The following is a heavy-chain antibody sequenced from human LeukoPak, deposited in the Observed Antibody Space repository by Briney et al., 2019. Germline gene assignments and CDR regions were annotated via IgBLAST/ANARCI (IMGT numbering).Heavy chain of an antibody. CDR2: ISSSSSTI. CDR3: ASTTGYGSSWFYFDY. CDR1: VFTFSSYS. V-gene: IGHV3-48*01. Sequence: GGSLRLSCAASVFTFSSYSMNWVRQAPGKGLEWVSYISSSSSTIYYADSVKGRFTISRDNAKNSLYLQMNSLRAEDTAVYYCASTTGYGSSWFYFDYWGQGTLVTVSS. J-gene: IGHJ4*02. D-gene: IGHD6-13*01.